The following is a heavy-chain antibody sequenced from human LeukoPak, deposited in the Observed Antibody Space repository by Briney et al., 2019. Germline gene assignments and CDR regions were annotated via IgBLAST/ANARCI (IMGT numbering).Heavy chain of an antibody. Sequence: SETLSLTCTVSGGSISSYYWSWIRQPPGKGLEWIGYIYYSGSTNYNPSLKSRVTISVDTSKNQFSLKLSSVTAADTAVYYCAREPMYYDPSDIWGQGTMVTVSS. CDR3: AREPMYYDPSDI. D-gene: IGHD3-10*01. V-gene: IGHV4-59*01. J-gene: IGHJ3*02. CDR2: IYYSGST. CDR1: GGSISSYY.